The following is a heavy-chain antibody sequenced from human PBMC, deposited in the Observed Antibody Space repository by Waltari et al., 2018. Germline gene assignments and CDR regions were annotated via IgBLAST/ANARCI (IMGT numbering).Heavy chain of an antibody. J-gene: IGHJ4*02. V-gene: IGHV1-2*07. D-gene: IGHD2-8*02. CDR3: ARGPNTGAFDY. CDR2: IDPRRRDT. CDR1: GYTFTDYF. Sequence: QVQLVQSGAEVKKPGASVKVSCKASGYTFTDYFIHWMRQVPGQGLEWMGWIDPRRRDTSYAHNLQGRVTMTRDTSIGTIYMELSSLRSDDTAVYYCARGPNTGAFDYWGQGTLVTVSS.